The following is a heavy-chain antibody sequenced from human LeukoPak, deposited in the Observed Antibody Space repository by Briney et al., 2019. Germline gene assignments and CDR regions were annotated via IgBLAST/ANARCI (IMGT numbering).Heavy chain of an antibody. D-gene: IGHD3-10*01. CDR1: GGTFSSYA. CDR3: ARSEFPYYYGSGSYYKGYYYYGMDV. CDR2: IIPILGIA. V-gene: IGHV1-69*04. J-gene: IGHJ6*02. Sequence: SVKVSCKASGGTFSSYAISWVRQAPGQGLEWMGRIIPILGIANYAQKFQGRVTITADKSTSTAYMELSSLRSEDTAVYYCARSEFPYYYGSGSYYKGYYYYGMDVWGQGTTVTVSS.